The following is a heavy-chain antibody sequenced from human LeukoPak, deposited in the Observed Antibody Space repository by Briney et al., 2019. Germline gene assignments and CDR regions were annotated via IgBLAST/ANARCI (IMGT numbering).Heavy chain of an antibody. V-gene: IGHV3-30*01. J-gene: IGHJ4*02. CDR1: EFTFSHFA. CDR3: TRDAYNFNDFDY. CDR2: VSSHGNDG. Sequence: TGGSRRLSCAVSEFTFSHFAMHWVRQAPGKGLEWVAVVSSHGNDGYYADSVKGRFTISRDNSKNTLYLQIDSLRAEDTAIYYCTRDAYNFNDFDYWGQGTLVTVSS. D-gene: IGHD5-24*01.